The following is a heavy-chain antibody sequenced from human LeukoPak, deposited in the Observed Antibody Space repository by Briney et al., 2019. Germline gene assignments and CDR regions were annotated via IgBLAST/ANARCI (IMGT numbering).Heavy chain of an antibody. CDR3: TSSPYYGSGSR. V-gene: IGHV5-51*01. D-gene: IGHD3-10*01. J-gene: IGHJ4*02. CDR2: IYPGDSDT. CDR1: GYSFTSFW. Sequence: GESLKISCKGSGYSFTSFWIGWVRQMPGKGLDWMGIIYPGDSDTRYSPSFQGQVTISADKSISTAYLHWSSLKASDTAMYYCTSSPYYGSGSRWGQGTLVTVSS.